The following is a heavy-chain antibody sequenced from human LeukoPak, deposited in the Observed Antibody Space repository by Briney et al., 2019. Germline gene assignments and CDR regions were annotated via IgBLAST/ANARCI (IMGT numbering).Heavy chain of an antibody. CDR2: IYSGGST. D-gene: IGHD3-10*01. CDR1: GFTVSSNY. J-gene: IGHJ6*02. V-gene: IGHV3-53*01. CDR3: ARERAELLWFGEYYYYGMDV. Sequence: GGSLRLSCAASGFTVSSNYMSWVRQAPGKGLEWVSVIYSGGSTYYADSVKGRFTISRDNSKNTLYLQMNSLRADDTAVYYCARERAELLWFGEYYYYGMDVWGQGTTVTVSS.